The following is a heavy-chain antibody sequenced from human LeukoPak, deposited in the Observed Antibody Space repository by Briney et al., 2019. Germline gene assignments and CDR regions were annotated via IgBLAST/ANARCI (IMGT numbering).Heavy chain of an antibody. D-gene: IGHD6-19*01. J-gene: IGHJ4*02. V-gene: IGHV3-64D*09. CDR3: VKEDAVAGHYFDY. CDR2: ISSNGGST. Sequence: GGSLRLSCSASGFTFSASAMHWVRQAPGKGLEYVSTISSNGGSTYYADSLKGRFTISRDNSKNTLYLQMTSLRAEDTAVYYCVKEDAVAGHYFDYWGQGTLVTVSS. CDR1: GFTFSASA.